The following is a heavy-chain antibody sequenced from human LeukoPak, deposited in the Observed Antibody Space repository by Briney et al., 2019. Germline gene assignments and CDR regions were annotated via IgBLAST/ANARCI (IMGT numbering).Heavy chain of an antibody. CDR3: AKRGVVIRVILVGFHKEAYYFDS. J-gene: IGHJ4*02. Sequence: GGSLRLSCAVSGITLSNYGMAWVRQAPGKGLEWVASLSASGGGTGYADSVRGRFFISRDNAKNTLYLQMNSLRAEDTAVYFCAKRGVVIRVILVGFHKEAYYFDSWGQGVLVTVSS. CDR1: GITLSNYG. CDR2: LSASGGGT. V-gene: IGHV3-23*01. D-gene: IGHD3-22*01.